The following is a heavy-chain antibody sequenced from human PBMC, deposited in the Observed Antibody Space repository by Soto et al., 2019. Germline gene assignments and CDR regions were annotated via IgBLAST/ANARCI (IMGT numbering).Heavy chain of an antibody. Sequence: QVQLQQWGAGLLKPSETLSLTCAVYGGSFSGYYWSWIRQPPGKGLEWSGEINHSGSTNYNPSLNSRVTISVDTTKNQFSLKLSSVTAADTAVYYCAREPPLGYCSGVSCYSGGLWFDPWGQGTLVTVSS. V-gene: IGHV4-34*01. D-gene: IGHD2-15*01. CDR2: INHSGST. J-gene: IGHJ5*02. CDR1: GGSFSGYY. CDR3: AREPPLGYCSGVSCYSGGLWFDP.